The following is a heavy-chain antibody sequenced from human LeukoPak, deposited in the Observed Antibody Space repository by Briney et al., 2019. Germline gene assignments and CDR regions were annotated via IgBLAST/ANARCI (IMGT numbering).Heavy chain of an antibody. V-gene: IGHV4-34*01. J-gene: IGHJ4*02. CDR2: VNHSGYT. CDR1: DGSFSGYY. D-gene: IGHD4-17*01. Sequence: PSETLSLTCAVYDGSFSGYYWTWIRQSPEKGLEWIGEVNHSGYTNYNPSLKGRVTISVDTSKNQFSLKLSSVTAADTAVYFCARQLYGSDYWGQGTLVTVSS. CDR3: ARQLYGSDY.